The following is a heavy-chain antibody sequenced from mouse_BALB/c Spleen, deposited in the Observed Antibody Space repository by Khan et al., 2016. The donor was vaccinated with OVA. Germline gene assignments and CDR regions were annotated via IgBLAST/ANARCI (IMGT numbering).Heavy chain of an antibody. Sequence: QIQLVQSGAELARPGASVKMSCKASGYTFTTYTMHWVKQRPGQGLEWIGYINPSNGYTNYNQKFKDKSTFTADKSSSTAYMQLSSLTSDYSAVYYCAREGAYYRSDGWFSYWGQGTLVTVSA. CDR3: AREGAYYRSDGWFSY. CDR1: GYTFTTYT. CDR2: INPSNGYT. V-gene: IGHV1-4*01. D-gene: IGHD2-14*01. J-gene: IGHJ3*01.